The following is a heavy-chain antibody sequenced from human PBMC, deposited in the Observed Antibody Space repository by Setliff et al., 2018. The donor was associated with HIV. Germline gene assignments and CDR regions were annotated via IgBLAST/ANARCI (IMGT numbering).Heavy chain of an antibody. CDR1: GGSFSGYY. J-gene: IGHJ3*02. Sequence: SETLSLTCAVYGGSFSGYYWTWIRQPPGKGLEWIGDINHRGDTKYNPSLRSRVIISVDESKNQFSLKLTSVTAADTSVYYCARKGVDLYFGVDAYDMWGQGTMVTVSS. CDR2: INHRGDT. D-gene: IGHD3-10*01. CDR3: ARKGVDLYFGVDAYDM. V-gene: IGHV4-34*01.